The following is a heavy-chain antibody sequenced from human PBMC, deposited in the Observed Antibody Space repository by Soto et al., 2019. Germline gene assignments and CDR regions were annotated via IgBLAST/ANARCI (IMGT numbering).Heavy chain of an antibody. V-gene: IGHV1-18*01. D-gene: IGHD3-3*01. CDR2: ISAYNGKT. J-gene: IGHJ4*02. Sequence: QVQLVQSGAEVKKPGASVKVSCKASGYTFTSYGISWVRQAPGQGLEWMGWISAYNGKTNYAKKLQGRVTMTTDTSTSTAYMELRHLRSDATAVYYCGGREDFWNGYIDYRGQGTLVAVSS. CDR3: GGREDFWNGYIDY. CDR1: GYTFTSYG.